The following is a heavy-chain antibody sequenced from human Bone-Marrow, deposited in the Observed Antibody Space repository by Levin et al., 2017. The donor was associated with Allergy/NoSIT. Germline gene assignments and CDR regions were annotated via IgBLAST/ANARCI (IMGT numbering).Heavy chain of an antibody. Sequence: ASVKVSCKASGYTFTGYYMHWVRQAPGQGLEWMGWINPNSGGTNYAQKFQGRVTMTRDTSISTAYMELSRLRSDDTAVYYCARDQPIAVAGKDYYYYGMDVWGQGTTVTVSS. CDR3: ARDQPIAVAGKDYYYYGMDV. CDR2: INPNSGGT. J-gene: IGHJ6*02. CDR1: GYTFTGYY. D-gene: IGHD6-19*01. V-gene: IGHV1-2*02.